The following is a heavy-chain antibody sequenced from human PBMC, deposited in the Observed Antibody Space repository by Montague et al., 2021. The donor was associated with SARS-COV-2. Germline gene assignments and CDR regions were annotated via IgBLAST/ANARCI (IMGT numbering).Heavy chain of an antibody. D-gene: IGHD3-22*01. J-gene: IGHJ4*02. V-gene: IGHV4-34*01. CDR2: INHRGTS. Sequence: SETLSLTCAVYGGSFSDYFWTWIRQPPGKVLEWIGEINHRGTSHYNPSLKSRVSISVDTSKNQSSLYLGSVTAADTAVYYCARGRQHFNMIVVVMTGGEYYFDYWGQGTLVTVSS. CDR1: GGSFSDYF. CDR3: ARGRQHFNMIVVVMTGGEYYFDY.